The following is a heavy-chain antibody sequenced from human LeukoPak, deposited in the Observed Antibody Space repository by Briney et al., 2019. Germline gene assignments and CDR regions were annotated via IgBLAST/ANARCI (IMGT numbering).Heavy chain of an antibody. V-gene: IGHV3-48*03. Sequence: GGSLRLSCAASGFTFSSYEMNWVRQAPGKGLEWISYISSAGTTKIYADSVKGRFTISRDNAKNSLYLQMNSLRAEDTAVYYCARDMGYSSSWYSWNYYYGMDVWGQGTTVTVSS. CDR1: GFTFSSYE. CDR2: ISSAGTTK. D-gene: IGHD6-13*01. J-gene: IGHJ6*02. CDR3: ARDMGYSSSWYSWNYYYGMDV.